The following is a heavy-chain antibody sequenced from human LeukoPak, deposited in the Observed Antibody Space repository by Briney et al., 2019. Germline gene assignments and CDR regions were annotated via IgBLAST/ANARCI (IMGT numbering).Heavy chain of an antibody. CDR3: ARLFGGVTTFDY. V-gene: IGHV3-21*01. CDR1: RFTFSYYM. Sequence: TGGSLRLSCAASRFTFSYYMMNWVRQAPGKGLEWVSGISGSGDNTYYADSVKGRFTISRDNARNSLYLQMNSLRVEDTAVYYCARLFGGVTTFDYWGQGALVTVSS. J-gene: IGHJ4*02. CDR2: ISGSGDNT. D-gene: IGHD2-8*02.